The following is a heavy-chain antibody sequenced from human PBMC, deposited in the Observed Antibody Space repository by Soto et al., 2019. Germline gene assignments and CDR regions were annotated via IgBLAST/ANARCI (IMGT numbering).Heavy chain of an antibody. CDR1: GGSISSSSNY. CDR2: IYYSGKT. V-gene: IGHV4-39*01. D-gene: IGHD4-17*01. CDR3: ARHLGNSVTTGFDF. J-gene: IGHJ4*02. Sequence: SETLSLTCTVSGGSISSSSNYWGWIRQPPGKGLEWIGSIYYSGKTYYNPSLKSRVTISVDTSKNQFSLKLSSVTAADTAVFYCARHLGNSVTTGFDFWGQGTLVTVSS.